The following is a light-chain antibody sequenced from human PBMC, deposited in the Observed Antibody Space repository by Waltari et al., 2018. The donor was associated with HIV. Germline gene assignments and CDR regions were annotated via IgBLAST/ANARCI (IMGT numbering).Light chain of an antibody. CDR2: DTK. V-gene: IGLV7-43*01. Sequence: QTVVTQEPSLTVSPGGTVHLTCASNTGAVTSDFYPNWVQLRPGQPPTTLISDTKNKHSWTPDRFSCFLFGGKAALSVSGVKPEDEAEYYCLLFFGGRWVFGGGTKLTVL. CDR3: LLFFGGRWV. J-gene: IGLJ3*02. CDR1: TGAVTSDFY.